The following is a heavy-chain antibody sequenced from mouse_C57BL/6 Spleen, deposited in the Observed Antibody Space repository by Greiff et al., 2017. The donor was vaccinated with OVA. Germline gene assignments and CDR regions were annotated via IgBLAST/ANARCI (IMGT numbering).Heavy chain of an antibody. J-gene: IGHJ4*01. V-gene: IGHV5-4*01. CDR2: ISDGGSYT. CDR3: ARETGDYAMDY. CDR1: GFTFSSYA. Sequence: DVHLVESGGGLVKPGGSLKLSCAASGFTFSSYAMSWVRQTPEKRLEWVATISDGGSYTYYPDNVKGRFTISRDNAKNNLYLQMSHLKSEDTAMYYCARETGDYAMDYWGQGTSVTVSS. D-gene: IGHD4-1*01.